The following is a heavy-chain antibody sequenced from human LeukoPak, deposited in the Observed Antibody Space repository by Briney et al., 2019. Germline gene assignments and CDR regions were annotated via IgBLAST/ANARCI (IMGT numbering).Heavy chain of an antibody. J-gene: IGHJ4*02. CDR2: IYYSGST. D-gene: IGHD1-26*01. CDR1: GGSISSGDYY. Sequence: SQTLSLTCTVSGGSISSGDYYWSWIRQPPGKGLEWIGSIYYSGSTYYNPSLKSRVTISVDTSKNQFSLKLSSVTAADTAVYYCARQVDGSYYPYYFDYWGQGTLVTVSS. V-gene: IGHV4-39*01. CDR3: ARQVDGSYYPYYFDY.